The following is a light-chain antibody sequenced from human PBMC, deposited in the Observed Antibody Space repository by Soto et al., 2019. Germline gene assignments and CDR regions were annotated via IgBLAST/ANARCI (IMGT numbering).Light chain of an antibody. CDR2: DAS. J-gene: IGKJ1*01. V-gene: IGKV1-5*01. CDR3: QQYNSYSPT. Sequence: DIQMTQSPSTLSASVGDRVTITCRASQSISSWLAWYQQKPGKAPTLLIYDASSLESGLPSRFSGSGSGTEFNLTISSLQPDDFATYYCQQYNSYSPTFGQGTKVEIK. CDR1: QSISSW.